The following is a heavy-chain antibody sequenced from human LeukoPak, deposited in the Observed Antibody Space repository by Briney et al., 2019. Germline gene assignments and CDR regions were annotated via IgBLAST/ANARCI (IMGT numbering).Heavy chain of an antibody. CDR1: GGSISSGDYY. J-gene: IGHJ4*02. CDR2: IYYSGST. Sequence: SETLSLTCTVSGGSISSGDYYWSWIRQPPGKGLEWIGYIYYSGSTYYNPSLKSRVTISVDTSKNQFSLKLSSVTAADTAVYYCARDSTMVRGVFDYWGQGTLVTVSS. V-gene: IGHV4-30-4*08. CDR3: ARDSTMVRGVFDY. D-gene: IGHD3-10*01.